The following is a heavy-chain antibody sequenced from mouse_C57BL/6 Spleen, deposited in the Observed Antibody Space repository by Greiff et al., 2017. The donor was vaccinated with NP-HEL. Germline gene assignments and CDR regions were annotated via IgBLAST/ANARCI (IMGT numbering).Heavy chain of an antibody. CDR1: GYTFTSYW. CDR2: IHPNSGST. D-gene: IGHD1-1*01. V-gene: IGHV1-64*01. CDR3: ARMEVTTVVARYVDV. Sequence: QVQLQQPGAELVKPGASVKLSCKASGYTFTSYWMHWVKQRPGQGLEWIGMIHPNSGSTNYNEKFKSKATLTVDKSSSTAYMQLSSLTSEDSAVYYCARMEVTTVVARYVDVWGTGTTVTVSS. J-gene: IGHJ1*03.